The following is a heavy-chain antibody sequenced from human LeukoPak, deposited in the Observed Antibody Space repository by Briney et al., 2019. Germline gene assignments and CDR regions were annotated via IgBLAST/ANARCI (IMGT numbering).Heavy chain of an antibody. CDR1: GFTFSTYW. D-gene: IGHD1-26*01. J-gene: IGHJ4*02. Sequence: PGGSLRLSCAASGFTFSTYWMHWVRQAPGKGLVWVSRLSPDGSSSIYADSVKGRFTVSRDNAENTLYLQMNSLRAEDTAVYYCTRSPSLGGRYWGFDYWGQGALVTVSS. V-gene: IGHV3-74*01. CDR3: TRSPSLGGRYWGFDY. CDR2: LSPDGSSS.